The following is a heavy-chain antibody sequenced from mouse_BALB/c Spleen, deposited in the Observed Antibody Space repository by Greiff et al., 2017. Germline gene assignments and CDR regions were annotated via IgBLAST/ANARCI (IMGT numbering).Heavy chain of an antibody. D-gene: IGHD2-4*01. J-gene: IGHJ3*01. CDR3: VSPSMITTGAFAY. V-gene: IGHV10-1*02. CDR2: IRSKSNNYAT. Sequence: VQLKESGGGLVQPKGSLKLSCAASGFTFNTYAMNWVRQAPGKGLEWVARIRSKSNNYATYYADSVKDRFTISRDDSQSMLYLQMNNLKTEDTAMYYCVSPSMITTGAFAYWGQGTLVTVSA. CDR1: GFTFNTYA.